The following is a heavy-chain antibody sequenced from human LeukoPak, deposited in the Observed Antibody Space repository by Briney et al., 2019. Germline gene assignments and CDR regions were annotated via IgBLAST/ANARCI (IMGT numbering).Heavy chain of an antibody. CDR3: ARDRGSSGWYYFDY. CDR1: GGSISSYY. J-gene: IGHJ4*02. V-gene: IGHV4-4*07. Sequence: SDTLSLTCTVSGGSISSYYWSWIRQPAGKGLEWIGRIYTSGSTNYNPSLKSRVTMSVDTSKNQFSLKLSSVTGADTAVYYCARDRGSSGWYYFDYWGQGTLVTVSS. CDR2: IYTSGST. D-gene: IGHD6-19*01.